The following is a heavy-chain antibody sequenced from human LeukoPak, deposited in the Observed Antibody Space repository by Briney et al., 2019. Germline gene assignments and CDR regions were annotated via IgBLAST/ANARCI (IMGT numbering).Heavy chain of an antibody. D-gene: IGHD6-19*01. CDR1: GYTFSSYA. CDR2: VSGSGGST. V-gene: IGHV3-23*01. J-gene: IGHJ4*02. CDR3: AKVRSGYFFN. Sequence: PGGSLRLSCAASGYTFSSYALSWVRQAPGKGLEWVSAVSGSGGSTYYADSVKGRFTISRDNSKNTLYLQMNSLRAEDTAVYYCAKVRSGYFFNWGQGTLVTVSS.